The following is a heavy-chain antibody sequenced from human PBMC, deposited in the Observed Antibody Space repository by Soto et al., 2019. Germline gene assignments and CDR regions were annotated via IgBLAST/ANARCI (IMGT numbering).Heavy chain of an antibody. D-gene: IGHD3-22*01. CDR3: ARDSATPLYYYDSSGYYNYGMDV. J-gene: IGHJ6*02. Sequence: GGSLRLSCAASGFTFSSYGMHWVRQAPGKGLEWVAVIWYDGSNKYYADSVKGRFTISRDNSKNTLYLQMNSLRAEDTAVYYCARDSATPLYYYDSSGYYNYGMDVWGQGTTVTVSS. CDR1: GFTFSSYG. V-gene: IGHV3-33*01. CDR2: IWYDGSNK.